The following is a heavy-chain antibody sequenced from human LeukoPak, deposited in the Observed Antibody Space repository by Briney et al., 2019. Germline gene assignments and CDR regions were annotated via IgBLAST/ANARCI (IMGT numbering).Heavy chain of an antibody. J-gene: IGHJ5*02. D-gene: IGHD4-17*01. CDR1: GGTFSSYA. CDR3: ARGTTANNWFDP. V-gene: IGHV1-69*13. Sequence: ASVKVSCTASGGTFSSYAISWVRQAPGQGLEWMGGIIPIFGTANYAQKFQGRVTTTADESTSTAYMELSSLRSEDTAVYYCARGTTANNWFDPWGQGTLVTVSS. CDR2: IIPIFGTA.